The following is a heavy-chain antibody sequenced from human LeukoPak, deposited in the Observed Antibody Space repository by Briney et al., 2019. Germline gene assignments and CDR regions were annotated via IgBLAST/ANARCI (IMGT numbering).Heavy chain of an antibody. J-gene: IGHJ4*02. V-gene: IGHV4-59*08. D-gene: IGHD1-26*01. CDR1: GGSISSYY. Sequence: SETLSLTCTVSGGSISSYYWSWIRPPPGKGLQWIGYIYYSGSTHYNPSLKSRVTISVDTSKNQFSLKLSSVTAADTAVYYCARHGSGSYYLDPTSFDYWGQGTLVTVSS. CDR2: IYYSGST. CDR3: ARHGSGSYYLDPTSFDY.